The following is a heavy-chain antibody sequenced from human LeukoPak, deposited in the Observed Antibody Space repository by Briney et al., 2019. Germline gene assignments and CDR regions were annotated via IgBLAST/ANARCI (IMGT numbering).Heavy chain of an antibody. CDR3: VREGNELLSKNFDY. Sequence: ASVKVSCKASGFTFTGYYIHWVRQAPGQGLEWMGYINPHSGGTSSPQKSQGRVTMTTDTSISAAYMELSSLISDDTAMYYCVREGNELLSKNFDYWGRGTLVTVSS. CDR1: GFTFTGYY. J-gene: IGHJ4*02. D-gene: IGHD2-21*02. V-gene: IGHV1-2*02. CDR2: INPHSGGT.